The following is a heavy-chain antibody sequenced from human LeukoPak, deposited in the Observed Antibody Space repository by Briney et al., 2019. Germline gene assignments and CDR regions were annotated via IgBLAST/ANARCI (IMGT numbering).Heavy chain of an antibody. Sequence: LQTLSLTCTVSGGSISSGGYYWSWIRQHPGKGLEWIGYIYYSGSTYYNPSLKSRVTISVDTSKNQFSLKLSSVTAADTAVYYCARGGRITMIVPEDYWGQGTLVTVSS. CDR3: ARGGRITMIVPEDY. D-gene: IGHD3-22*01. J-gene: IGHJ4*02. CDR2: IYYSGST. V-gene: IGHV4-31*03. CDR1: GGSISSGGYY.